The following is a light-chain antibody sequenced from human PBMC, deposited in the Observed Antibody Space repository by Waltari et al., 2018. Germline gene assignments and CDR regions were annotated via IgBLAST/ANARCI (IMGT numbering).Light chain of an antibody. J-gene: IGLJ2*01. CDR2: EDR. CDR1: ELGGKF. V-gene: IGLV3-1*01. Sequence: SYDLTQPPSVSVSPGQTASITCSGDELGGKFASWYQQRPGQSPVLVIYEDRKRPSGIPERFSASNSGNTATLTISGTQALDEADYYCQAWASSTGVFGGGTKLSVL. CDR3: QAWASSTGV.